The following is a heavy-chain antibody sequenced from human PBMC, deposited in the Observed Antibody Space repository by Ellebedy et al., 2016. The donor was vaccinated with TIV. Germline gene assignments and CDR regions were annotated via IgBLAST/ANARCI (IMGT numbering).Heavy chain of an antibody. CDR2: INPSTGST. CDR3: ARGQGSSALFDP. J-gene: IGHJ5*02. Sequence: AASVKVSCKASGYTFSNYFVHWERQAPGQGLEWMGIINPSTGSTTYAQKFQGRVTMTRNTSISTAYMELSSLRSEDTAVYYCARGQGSSALFDPWGQGTLVTVSS. CDR1: GYTFSNYF. V-gene: IGHV1-46*01.